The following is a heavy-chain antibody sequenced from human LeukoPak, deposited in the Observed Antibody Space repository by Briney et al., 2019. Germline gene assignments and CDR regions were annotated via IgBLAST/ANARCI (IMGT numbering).Heavy chain of an antibody. CDR2: IYSGGST. CDR1: GFTVSSNY. V-gene: IGHV3-53*01. J-gene: IGHJ6*02. D-gene: IGHD3-9*01. Sequence: GGSLRLSCAASGFTVSSNYMSWVRQAPGKGLEWVSVIYSGGSTYYADSVKGRFTISRDNAKNTLFLQMNTLRVEDTAVYYCTRDLMDYDVSTGLHHYMDVWGQGTTVTVSS. CDR3: TRDLMDYDVSTGLHHYMDV.